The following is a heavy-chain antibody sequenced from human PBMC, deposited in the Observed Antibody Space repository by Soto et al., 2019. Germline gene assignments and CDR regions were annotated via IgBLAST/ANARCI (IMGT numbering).Heavy chain of an antibody. CDR1: GFSFGTFV. CDR3: AKNGQWPPTPPQX. V-gene: IGHV3-23*01. Sequence: GGSLRLSCAASGFSFGTFVMTWFRQAPGGGLEWVSSITDSGYTASYAETVEVRFTVSRDNSKKKLHLQMNDMRAEDTATYYCAKNGQWPPTPPQXWGQGTLVTVSX. D-gene: IGHD6-19*01. J-gene: IGHJ4*02. CDR2: ITDSGYTA.